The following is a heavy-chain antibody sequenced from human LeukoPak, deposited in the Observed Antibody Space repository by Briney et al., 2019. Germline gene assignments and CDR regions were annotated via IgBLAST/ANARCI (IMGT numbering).Heavy chain of an antibody. V-gene: IGHV1-18*01. CDR2: ITAHVGKT. CDR1: GYTLGKQG. J-gene: IGHJ3*02. CDR3: ARQSFIAGDNWNYVLNGDDALDI. Sequence: ASVKVSCKASGYTLGKQGITRVRQAPGQGLEWMGWITAHVGKTNYAQNSQARETMTTDTSTNTAYMELRSLRSDDTAVYFCARQSFIAGDNWNYVLNGDDALDIWGQGTMVTVSS. D-gene: IGHD1-7*01.